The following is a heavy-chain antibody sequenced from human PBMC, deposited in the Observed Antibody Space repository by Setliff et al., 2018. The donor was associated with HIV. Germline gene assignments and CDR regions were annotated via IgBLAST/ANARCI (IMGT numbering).Heavy chain of an antibody. D-gene: IGHD1-26*01. CDR2: IKQDGSEI. Sequence: GESLRLSCAASGFTLNRYWMSWVRQAPGKGLEWVANIKQDGSEIHYVDSVKGRFTISRDNAKNSLYLQMNSLSAEDTAVYYCAASRPGGIHDFWGQGTVVTVSS. CDR3: AASRPGGIHDF. V-gene: IGHV3-7*05. J-gene: IGHJ4*02. CDR1: GFTLNRYW.